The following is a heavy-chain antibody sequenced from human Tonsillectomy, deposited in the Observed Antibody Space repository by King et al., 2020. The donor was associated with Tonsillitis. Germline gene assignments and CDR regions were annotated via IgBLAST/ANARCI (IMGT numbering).Heavy chain of an antibody. CDR3: ARLDFWSGQDY. CDR2: TDWDDDT. V-gene: IGHV2-70*04. CDR1: GFSLSASGMR. J-gene: IGHJ4*02. Sequence: VTLKESGPALVKPTQTLTLTCTFSGFSLSASGMRVNWIRQPPGKALEWLARTDWDDDTFYSTFLKTRLTISKDASKNQVVLTMTNMDPVDTATYYCARLDFWSGQDYWGQGTLVTVSS. D-gene: IGHD3-3*01.